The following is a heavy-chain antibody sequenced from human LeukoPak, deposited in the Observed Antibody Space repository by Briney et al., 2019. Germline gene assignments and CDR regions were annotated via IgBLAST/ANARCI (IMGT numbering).Heavy chain of an antibody. J-gene: IGHJ4*02. D-gene: IGHD3-10*01. CDR3: ARETNSGVDY. V-gene: IGHV4-59*01. CDR1: GGSISSYY. CDR2: FYYSGST. Sequence: PSXTLXLTCTVSGGSISSYYWSWIRQPPGKGLEWIGYFYYSGSTNYNPSLKSRVTISVDMSKNQFSLKLTSVTAADTAVYYCARETNSGVDYWGQGTLVTVSS.